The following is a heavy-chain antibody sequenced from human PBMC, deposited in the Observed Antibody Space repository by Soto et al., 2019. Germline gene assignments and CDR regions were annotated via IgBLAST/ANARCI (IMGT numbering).Heavy chain of an antibody. CDR1: GGSISSGGYS. CDR2: IYHSGST. J-gene: IGHJ4*02. CDR3: ARATVTYYYFDY. D-gene: IGHD4-17*01. V-gene: IGHV4-30-2*01. Sequence: SETLSLTCAVSGGSISSGGYSWSWIRQPAGKGLEWIGFIYHSGSTNYNPSLKSRVTMSVDRSKNQFSLKLRSVTAADTAVYYCARATVTYYYFDYWGQGTLVTVSS.